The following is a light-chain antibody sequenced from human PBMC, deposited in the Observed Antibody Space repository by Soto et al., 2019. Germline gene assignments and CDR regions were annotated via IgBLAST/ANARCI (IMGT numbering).Light chain of an antibody. CDR1: QSVSSSY. CDR2: GAS. CDR3: QQYGSSPRT. J-gene: IGKJ1*01. Sequence: EIVLTQSPGTLSLSPGERATLSCRASQSVSSSYLAWYQQKPGQAPRLLIYGASSRATGITDRFSGSGSGTDFTLTISRLEPEDFSVYYCQQYGSSPRTFGQGTKVEIQ. V-gene: IGKV3-20*01.